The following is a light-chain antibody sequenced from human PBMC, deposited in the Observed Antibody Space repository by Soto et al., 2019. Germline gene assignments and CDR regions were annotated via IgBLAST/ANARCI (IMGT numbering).Light chain of an antibody. CDR2: EVS. Sequence: QSVLTQPASVSGPPGQSITISCTGTSSDVGGYNYVSWYQQHPGKAPKLMIYEVSNRPSGVSNRFSGSKSGNTASLTISGLQAEDEADCYCSSYTSSSTPYVFGTGTKVTVL. V-gene: IGLV2-14*01. J-gene: IGLJ1*01. CDR1: SSDVGGYNY. CDR3: SSYTSSSTPYV.